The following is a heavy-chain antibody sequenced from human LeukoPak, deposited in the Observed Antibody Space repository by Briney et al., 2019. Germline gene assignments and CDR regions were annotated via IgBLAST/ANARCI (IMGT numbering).Heavy chain of an antibody. D-gene: IGHD4-11*01. Sequence: PSETLSLTCTVSGGSISSSSYYWGWIRQPPGEGLEWIGSIYYSGSTYYNPSLKSRVTISVDTSKNQFSLKLSSVTAADTAVYYCARLGDSNYRYYYYYMDVWGKGTTVTVSS. CDR1: GGSISSSSYY. CDR2: IYYSGST. J-gene: IGHJ6*03. V-gene: IGHV4-39*07. CDR3: ARLGDSNYRYYYYYMDV.